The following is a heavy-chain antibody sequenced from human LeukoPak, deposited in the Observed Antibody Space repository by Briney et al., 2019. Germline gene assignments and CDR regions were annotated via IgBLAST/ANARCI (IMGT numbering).Heavy chain of an antibody. CDR3: ARGRGYSNYPDY. Sequence: GASLSLSCAASGFTFSDYSMTWIRQGPGKGLEWVSHISISGSIIYYADSVKGRFTISRDNAKNSLYLQINSLRAEDTAVYYCARGRGYSNYPDYWGQGTLVTVSS. CDR1: GFTFSDYS. J-gene: IGHJ4*02. V-gene: IGHV3-11*04. CDR2: ISISGSII. D-gene: IGHD4-11*01.